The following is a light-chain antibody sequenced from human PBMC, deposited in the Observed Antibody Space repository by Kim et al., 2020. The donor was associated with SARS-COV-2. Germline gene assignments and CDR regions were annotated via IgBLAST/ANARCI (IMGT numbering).Light chain of an antibody. V-gene: IGKV3-15*01. Sequence: SAAHGEIAPLPAEAGLRVTTFLAWYRQKPGQAPRLFLYGESTRATGTPDRFSGSGSGTEFTLTISSLQSEDFAVYYCQQYSSWRTFGQGTKVDIK. CDR1: LRVTTF. CDR2: GES. CDR3: QQYSSWRT. J-gene: IGKJ1*01.